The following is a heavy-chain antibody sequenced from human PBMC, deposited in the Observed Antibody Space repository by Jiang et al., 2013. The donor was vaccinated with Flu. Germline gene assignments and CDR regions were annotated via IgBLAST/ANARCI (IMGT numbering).Heavy chain of an antibody. J-gene: IGHJ4*02. Sequence: GAEVKKPGASVKVSCKASGYTFTGYYMHWVRQAPGQGLEWMGWINPNSGGTNYAQKFQGWVTMTRDTSISTAYMELSRLRSDDTAVYYCARDLEIGERHYGDYGVVAYWGQGTLVTVSS. CDR3: ARDLEIGERHYGDYGVVAY. V-gene: IGHV1-2*04. D-gene: IGHD4-17*01. CDR2: INPNSGGT. CDR1: GYTFTGYY.